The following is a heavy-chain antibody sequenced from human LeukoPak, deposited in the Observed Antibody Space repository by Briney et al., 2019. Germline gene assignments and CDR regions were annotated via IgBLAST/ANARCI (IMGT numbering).Heavy chain of an antibody. J-gene: IGHJ6*03. CDR1: GFTFSSYA. CDR3: ARLTSSRVDYYYYMDV. CDR2: ISGSGGST. Sequence: GGSLRLSCAASGFTFSSYAMSWVRQAPGKGLEWVSAISGSGGSTYYADSVKGRFTISRDNSKNTLYLQMNSLRAEDTAVYYCARLTSSRVDYYYYMDVWGKGTTVTVSS. V-gene: IGHV3-23*01. D-gene: IGHD6-13*01.